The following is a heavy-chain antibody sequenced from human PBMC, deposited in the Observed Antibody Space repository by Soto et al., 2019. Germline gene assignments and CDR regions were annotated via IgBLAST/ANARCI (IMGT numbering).Heavy chain of an antibody. D-gene: IGHD5-18*01. V-gene: IGHV5-51*01. CDR2: IYPGDSDT. Sequence: GESLKISCKGSGYSFTSYWIGWGRQMPGKGLEWMRIIYPGDSDTRYSPSFQGQVTISAAKSISTAYLQWSSLKASDTARYYCARMVDTAMVDAFDIWGQGTMVTVSS. J-gene: IGHJ3*02. CDR1: GYSFTSYW. CDR3: ARMVDTAMVDAFDI.